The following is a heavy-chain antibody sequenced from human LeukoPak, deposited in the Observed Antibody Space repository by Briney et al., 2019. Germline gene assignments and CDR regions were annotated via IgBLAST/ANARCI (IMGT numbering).Heavy chain of an antibody. CDR2: VSYSGST. D-gene: IGHD6-13*01. V-gene: IGHV4-59*01. Sequence: SETLSLTCTVSGGSISGYYWSWIRQPPGKGLEWIAFVSYSGSTNHNPSLKNRVTMSRDTSKNQLSLKLSSVTAADTAVYYCARDRGSAGGFDFWGQGALVTVSS. CDR1: GGSISGYY. J-gene: IGHJ4*02. CDR3: ARDRGSAGGFDF.